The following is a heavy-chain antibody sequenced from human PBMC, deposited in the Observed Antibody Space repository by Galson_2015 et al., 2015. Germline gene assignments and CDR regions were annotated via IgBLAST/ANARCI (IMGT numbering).Heavy chain of an antibody. CDR1: GFTFSDYE. J-gene: IGHJ4*02. CDR3: ARDPASCYGYFDY. CDR2: ISSTGDST. Sequence: SLRLSCAASGFTFSDYEMNWVRLSPGKGLEWVSYISSTGDSTNYADSVKGRFTISRDNAKNTLYLQMNSLRAGDTAVYYCARDPASCYGYFDYWGQGTTVTVSS. V-gene: IGHV3-48*03. D-gene: IGHD5-12*01.